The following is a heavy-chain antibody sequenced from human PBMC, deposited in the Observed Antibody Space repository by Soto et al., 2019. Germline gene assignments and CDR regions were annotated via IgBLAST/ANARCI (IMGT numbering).Heavy chain of an antibody. J-gene: IGHJ3*02. Sequence: PGESLKISCKGSGYSFTSYWIGWVRQMPGKGLEWMGIIYPGDSDTRYSPSFQGQVTISADKSISTAYLQWSSLKASDTAMYYCARPISFFGVVKKVDAFDIWGQGNMVSVSS. CDR3: ARPISFFGVVKKVDAFDI. CDR2: IYPGDSDT. D-gene: IGHD3-3*02. V-gene: IGHV5-51*01. CDR1: GYSFTSYW.